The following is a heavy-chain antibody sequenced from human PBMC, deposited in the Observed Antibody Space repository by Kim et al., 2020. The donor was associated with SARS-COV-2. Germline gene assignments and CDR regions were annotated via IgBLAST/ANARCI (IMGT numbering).Heavy chain of an antibody. D-gene: IGHD3-22*01. J-gene: IGHJ4*01. CDR1: GYTFTNYG. CDR3: ARGGVYYESGGYKYYFDY. CDR2: INTYSTNT. Sequence: ASVKVSCKASGYTFTNYGISWVRQAPGQGLEWMGWINTYSTNTNYAQKLQGRVTMTTDKSTTTAYMELRSLRSDDTAVYYCARGGVYYESGGYKYYFDYW. V-gene: IGHV1-18*01.